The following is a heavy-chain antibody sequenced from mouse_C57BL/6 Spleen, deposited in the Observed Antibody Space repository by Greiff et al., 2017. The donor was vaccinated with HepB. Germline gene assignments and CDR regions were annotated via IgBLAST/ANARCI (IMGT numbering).Heavy chain of an antibody. V-gene: IGHV1-52*01. D-gene: IGHD2-3*01. Sequence: QVQLQQPGAELVRPGSSVKLSCKASGYTFTSYWMHWVKQRPIQGLEWIGNIDPSDSETHYNQKFKDKATLTVDKSSSTAYMQLSSLTSEDSAVYYCARSMVRYAMDYWGQGTSVTVSS. J-gene: IGHJ4*01. CDR3: ARSMVRYAMDY. CDR1: GYTFTSYW. CDR2: IDPSDSET.